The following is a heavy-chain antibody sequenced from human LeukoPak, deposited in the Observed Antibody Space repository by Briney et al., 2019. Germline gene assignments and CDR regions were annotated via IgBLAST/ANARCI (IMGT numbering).Heavy chain of an antibody. D-gene: IGHD1-26*01. CDR3: AGLMSGSLAMEAFDI. CDR1: GFTFSSYA. CDR2: ISGSGGST. Sequence: GGSLRLSCAASGFTFSSYAMSWVRQAPGKGLEWVSAISGSGGSTYYADSVKGRFTISRDNSKNTLYLQMNSLRAEDTAVYYCAGLMSGSLAMEAFDIWGQGTMVTVSS. J-gene: IGHJ3*02. V-gene: IGHV3-23*01.